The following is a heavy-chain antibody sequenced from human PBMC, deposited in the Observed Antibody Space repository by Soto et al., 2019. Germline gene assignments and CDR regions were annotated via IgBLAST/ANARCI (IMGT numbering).Heavy chain of an antibody. CDR1: GFTFSEYS. CDR2: ITHRGTYV. Sequence: GGSLRLSCTASGFTFSEYSMSWVRQAPGKGLEWVSSITHRGTYVYYADSVKGRFTISRDSASNSLFLQMTSLRAEDTAVYHCARARGNDWYSDYWGQGTLVTVSS. V-gene: IGHV3-21*01. J-gene: IGHJ4*02. D-gene: IGHD5-12*01. CDR3: ARARGNDWYSDY.